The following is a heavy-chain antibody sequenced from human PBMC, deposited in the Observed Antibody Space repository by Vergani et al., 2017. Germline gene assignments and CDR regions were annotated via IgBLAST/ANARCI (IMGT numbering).Heavy chain of an antibody. J-gene: IGHJ3*02. CDR3: ARNPYCGGDCYSDAFDI. CDR1: GGSISSGNYY. CDR2: IYTSGST. D-gene: IGHD2-21*02. Sequence: QVQLQESGPGLVKPSQTLSLTCTVSGGSISSGNYYWSWIRQAAGKRLEWIGRIYTSGSTNYNPSLKSRVTMSVDTSKNQFSLKLRFVTAADTAVYYCARNPYCGGDCYSDAFDIWGQGTMVTVSS. V-gene: IGHV4-61*02.